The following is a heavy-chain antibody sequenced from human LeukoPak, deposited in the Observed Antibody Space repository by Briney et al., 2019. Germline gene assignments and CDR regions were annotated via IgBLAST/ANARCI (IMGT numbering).Heavy chain of an antibody. D-gene: IGHD4-17*01. J-gene: IGHJ4*02. CDR1: GFTLSSYA. Sequence: GGSLRLSCAASGFTLSSYAMSWVRQAPGKGLEWVSAISGSGGSTYYADSVKGRFTISRDNSKNTLYLQMNSLRAEDTAVYYCAKDILNYGDYEVTPRFDYWGQGTLVTVSS. V-gene: IGHV3-23*01. CDR2: ISGSGGST. CDR3: AKDILNYGDYEVTPRFDY.